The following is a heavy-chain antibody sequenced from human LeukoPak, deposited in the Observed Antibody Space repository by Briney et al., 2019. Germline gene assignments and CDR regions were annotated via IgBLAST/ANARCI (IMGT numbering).Heavy chain of an antibody. V-gene: IGHV1-8*01. J-gene: IGHJ4*02. Sequence: ASVKVSCKASGYTFTNYDIMWVRQASGQGPEWMGWMNSNSGNTGYAQKFQGRVTMTRDTSINTAYMELHSLTSEDTAVYYCARGRGGTVVRGYLDYWGQGTLVTVSS. CDR3: ARGRGGTVVRGYLDY. D-gene: IGHD3-10*01. CDR1: GYTFTNYD. CDR2: MNSNSGNT.